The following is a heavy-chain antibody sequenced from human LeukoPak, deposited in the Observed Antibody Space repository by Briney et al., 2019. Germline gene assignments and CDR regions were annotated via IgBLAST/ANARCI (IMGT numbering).Heavy chain of an antibody. CDR3: ARIRDGYNDAYDI. V-gene: IGHV1-46*01. Sequence: WASVKVSCKASGYTFTNYYIHWVRQAPGQGLEWMGLINPGGGNTNYAQNFQGRVTMTRDTSASTVYMELSSLRSEDTAIYYCARIRDGYNDAYDIWGQGTVVTVPS. CDR2: INPGGGNT. J-gene: IGHJ3*02. D-gene: IGHD5-24*01. CDR1: GYTFTNYY.